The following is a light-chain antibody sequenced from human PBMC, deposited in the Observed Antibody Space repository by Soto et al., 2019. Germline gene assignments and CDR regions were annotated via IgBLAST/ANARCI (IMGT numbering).Light chain of an antibody. Sequence: DIQMTQSPSALSASVGDRVTITCRASQSISNWLAWYQQKPGKAPKLLIYDASNLESGVPSMFGGGGAATVFTLTSSSLHPDDFASYCCHHYSNYLTFGQGTKVEIQ. CDR1: QSISNW. CDR2: DAS. CDR3: HHYSNYLT. J-gene: IGKJ1*01. V-gene: IGKV1-5*01.